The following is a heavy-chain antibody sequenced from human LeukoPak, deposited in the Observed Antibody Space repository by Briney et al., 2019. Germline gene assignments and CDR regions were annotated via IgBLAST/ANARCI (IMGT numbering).Heavy chain of an antibody. CDR3: ARLEDSPSVSDH. CDR2: INHSGST. CDR1: GGSFSGYY. J-gene: IGHJ5*02. V-gene: IGHV4-34*01. D-gene: IGHD5/OR15-5a*01. Sequence: SETLSLTCAVYGGSFSGYYWSWIRQPPGKGLEWIGEINHSGSTNYNPSLKSRVTISVDTSKNQFSLKLSSVTAADTAVYYCARLEDSPSVSDHWGQGTLVTVSS.